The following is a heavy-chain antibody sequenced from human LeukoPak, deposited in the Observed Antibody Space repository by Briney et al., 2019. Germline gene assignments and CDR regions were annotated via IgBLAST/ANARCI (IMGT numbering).Heavy chain of an antibody. Sequence: SETLSLTCTVSGGSISSSSYYWGWIRQPPGKGLEWIGSIYYSGSTYYNPSLKSRVTISVDTSKNQFSLKLSSVTAADTAVYYCARQSMVRGVTDAFDIWGQGTMVAVSS. D-gene: IGHD3-10*01. CDR2: IYYSGST. CDR1: GGSISSSSYY. J-gene: IGHJ3*02. V-gene: IGHV4-39*01. CDR3: ARQSMVRGVTDAFDI.